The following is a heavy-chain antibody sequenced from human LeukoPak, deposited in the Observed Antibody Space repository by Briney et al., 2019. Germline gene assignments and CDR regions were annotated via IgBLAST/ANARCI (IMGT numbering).Heavy chain of an antibody. V-gene: IGHV3-23*01. CDR1: GFTFSSYA. J-gene: IGHJ4*02. D-gene: IGHD3-3*01. CDR3: AGLYYDFWSGYYQEDY. CDR2: ISGSGGST. Sequence: GGSLRLSCAASGFTFSSYAMSWVRQAPGKGLEWVSAISGSGGSTYYADSVKGRFTISRDNSKNTLYLQMNSLRAEDTAVYYCAGLYYDFWSGYYQEDYWGQGTLVTVSS.